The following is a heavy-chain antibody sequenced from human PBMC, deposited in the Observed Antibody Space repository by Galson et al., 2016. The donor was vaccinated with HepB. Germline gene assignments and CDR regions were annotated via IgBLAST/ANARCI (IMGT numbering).Heavy chain of an antibody. D-gene: IGHD2-21*02. J-gene: IGHJ4*02. V-gene: IGHV3-11*01. CDR2: ISTTGNTI. CDR1: GFTFSDYF. CDR3: ARAMANTVVTLDV. Sequence: CAASGFTFSDYFINWLRQAPGKGLEWLSYISTTGNTIFYADSVKGRFTISRDNAKNSLYLQMNSLRADDTAVYYRARAMANTVVTLDVWGLGTLVTVSS.